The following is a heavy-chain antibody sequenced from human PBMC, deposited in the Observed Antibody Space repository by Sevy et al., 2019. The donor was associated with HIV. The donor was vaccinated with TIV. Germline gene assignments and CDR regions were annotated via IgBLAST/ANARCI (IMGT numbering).Heavy chain of an antibody. J-gene: IGHJ4*02. Sequence: GGSLRLSCTASGFSFSIHSMHWVRQAPGKGLEWVSFILHDGSRQDYADSVKGRFIISRDNSKNTVYLEMSGLRPEDTATYYCPRDSNVYDSGGSLDSWGQGTLVTVSS. D-gene: IGHD6-25*01. V-gene: IGHV3-30*04. CDR2: ILHDGSRQ. CDR1: GFSFSIHS. CDR3: PRDSNVYDSGGSLDS.